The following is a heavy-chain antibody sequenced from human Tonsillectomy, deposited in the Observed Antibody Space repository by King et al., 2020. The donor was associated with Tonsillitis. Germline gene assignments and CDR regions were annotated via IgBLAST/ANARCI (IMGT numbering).Heavy chain of an antibody. CDR1: GYTFTSYD. CDR3: AKELVPYGDNDAFDI. Sequence: VQLVQSGAEVKKPGASVKVSCKASGYTFTSYDITWVRQAPGQGLEWMGWISAYNGNTNYAQKLQGRVTMTTDTSTSTAYMELRSLRSDDTAVYYCAKELVPYGDNDAFDIWGQGTMVTVSS. V-gene: IGHV1-18*04. CDR2: ISAYNGNT. D-gene: IGHD4-17*01. J-gene: IGHJ3*02.